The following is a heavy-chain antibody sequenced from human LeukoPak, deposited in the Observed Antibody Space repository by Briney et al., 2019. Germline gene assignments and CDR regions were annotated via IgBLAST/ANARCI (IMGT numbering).Heavy chain of an antibody. V-gene: IGHV4-34*01. CDR3: ARSYSGTYREAFDI. J-gene: IGHJ3*02. D-gene: IGHD1-26*01. CDR1: GGSFSGYY. Sequence: PSETLSLTCAVYGGSFSGYYWSWIRQPPGKGLEWIGEIYHSGSTNYNPSLKSRVTISVDTSKNQFSLKLGSVTAADTAVYYCARSYSGTYREAFDIWGQGTMVTVSS. CDR2: IYHSGST.